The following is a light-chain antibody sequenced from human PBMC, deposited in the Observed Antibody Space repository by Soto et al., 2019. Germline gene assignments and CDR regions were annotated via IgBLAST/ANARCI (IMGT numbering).Light chain of an antibody. CDR3: SSYTSISTSCV. CDR2: EVS. J-gene: IGLJ3*02. V-gene: IGLV2-14*01. Sequence: QSALTQPASVSGSPGQSITISCTGTSSDIGRYDFVSWYQQHPGKAPKLIIYEVSHRPSGISDRFSGSKSVNTASLTIFGLQAEDEADYYCSSYTSISTSCVFGGGTKLTVL. CDR1: SSDIGRYDF.